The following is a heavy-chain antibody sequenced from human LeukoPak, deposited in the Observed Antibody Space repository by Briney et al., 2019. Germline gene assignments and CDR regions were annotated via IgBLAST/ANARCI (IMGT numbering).Heavy chain of an antibody. D-gene: IGHD6-19*01. CDR2: IIPAFGTP. CDR3: ASIALAGPDFDS. Sequence: SVKVSCKAPRDIFSSYTLTWVRQAPGQGLEWMVGIIPAFGTPHYAQKFRGRLTMTLDESTSTAYMELSSLRSEDTAVYYCASIALAGPDFDSWGQGTLVVVSS. CDR1: RDIFSSYT. J-gene: IGHJ4*02. V-gene: IGHV1-69*13.